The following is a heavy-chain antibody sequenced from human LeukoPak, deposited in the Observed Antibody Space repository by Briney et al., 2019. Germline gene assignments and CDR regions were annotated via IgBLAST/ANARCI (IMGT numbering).Heavy chain of an antibody. J-gene: IGHJ4*02. V-gene: IGHV4-38-2*02. CDR2: IYHSGST. D-gene: IGHD2-2*02. CDR1: GGSISSYY. Sequence: SETLSLTCTVSGGSISSYYWGWIRQPPGKGLEWIGSIYHSGSTHYNPSLKSRVTISVDTSKNQFSLKLSSVTAADTAVYYCARDKRYCSSTSCYTLDYWGQGTLVTVSS. CDR3: ARDKRYCSSTSCYTLDY.